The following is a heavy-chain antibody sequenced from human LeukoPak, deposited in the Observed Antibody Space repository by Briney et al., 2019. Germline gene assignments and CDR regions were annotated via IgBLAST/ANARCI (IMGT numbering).Heavy chain of an antibody. D-gene: IGHD3-22*01. CDR1: GYSFTSYW. Sequence: GESLKISCKGSGYSFTSYWIGWVRQMPGKGLEWMGIIYPGDSDTRYSPSFQGQVTISADKSISTAYLQWSSLKASDTAMYYCARLGEKKNYYDSSGYLSDAFDIWGQGTMVTVSS. V-gene: IGHV5-51*01. J-gene: IGHJ3*02. CDR2: IYPGDSDT. CDR3: ARLGEKKNYYDSSGYLSDAFDI.